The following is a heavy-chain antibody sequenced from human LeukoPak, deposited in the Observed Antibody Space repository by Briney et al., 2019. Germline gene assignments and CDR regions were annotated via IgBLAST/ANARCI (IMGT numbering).Heavy chain of an antibody. Sequence: LETLSLTCAVYGGSFSGYYWSWIRQPPGKGLEWIGEINHSGSTNYNPSLKSRVTISVDTSKNQFSLKLSSVTAADTAVYYCARGGDGYNRECFDYWGQGTLVTVSS. CDR2: INHSGST. V-gene: IGHV4-34*01. J-gene: IGHJ4*02. CDR1: GGSFSGYY. CDR3: ARGGDGYNRECFDY. D-gene: IGHD5-24*01.